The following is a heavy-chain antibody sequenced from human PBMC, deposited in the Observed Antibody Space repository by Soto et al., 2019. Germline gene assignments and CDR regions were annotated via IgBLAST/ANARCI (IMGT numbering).Heavy chain of an antibody. J-gene: IGHJ6*03. CDR3: ARTVLVAATNYYYYMDV. CDR2: MNPNSGNT. Sequence: QVQLVQSGAEVKKPGASVKVSCKASGYTFTSYDINWVRQATGQGLEWRGWMNPNSGNTGYAQKFQGRVTMTRNTSISTAYMELSSLRSEDTAVYYCARTVLVAATNYYYYMDVWGKGTTVTVSS. V-gene: IGHV1-8*01. CDR1: GYTFTSYD. D-gene: IGHD2-15*01.